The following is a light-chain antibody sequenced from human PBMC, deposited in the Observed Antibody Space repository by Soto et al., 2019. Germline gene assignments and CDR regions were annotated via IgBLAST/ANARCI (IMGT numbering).Light chain of an antibody. V-gene: IGKV3-11*01. CDR1: QSISGH. J-gene: IGKJ4*01. CDR3: QQRSNWPLT. Sequence: EIVLTQSPGILSLSPGERAPLSCRASQSISGHLAWYQQKVGQRPRLLIYDTSNRATDIPARFSGSGSGTDFTLTIASLEPEDFAVYFCQQRSNWPLTFGGGTKVDIK. CDR2: DTS.